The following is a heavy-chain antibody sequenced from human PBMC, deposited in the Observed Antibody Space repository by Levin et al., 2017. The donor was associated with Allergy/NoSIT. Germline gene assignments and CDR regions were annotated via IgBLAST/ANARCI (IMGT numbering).Heavy chain of an antibody. CDR1: GYTFTSYY. V-gene: IGHV1-46*01. J-gene: IGHJ4*02. CDR3: ARDGYCSGGRCPFDY. D-gene: IGHD2-15*01. CDR2: INPSGGST. Sequence: GESLKISCKASGYTFTSYYMHWVRQAPGQGLEWMGIINPSGGSTSYAQKFQGRVTMTRDTSTSTVYMELSSLRSEDTAMYYCARDGYCSGGRCPFDYWGQGTLVTVSS.